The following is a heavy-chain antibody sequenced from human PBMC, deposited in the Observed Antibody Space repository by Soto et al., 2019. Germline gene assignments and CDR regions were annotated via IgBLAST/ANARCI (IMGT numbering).Heavy chain of an antibody. CDR1: GYAFPGYG. V-gene: IGHV1-3*01. Sequence: GAPVKVSCKAAGYAFPGYGISWVSQAPGQRLEWMGWINAGNGNTKYSQKFQGRVTITRDTSASTAYMELSSLRSEDTAVYYCARSIVVVPALDYWGQGTLVPVSS. J-gene: IGHJ4*02. CDR2: INAGNGNT. D-gene: IGHD2-21*02. CDR3: ARSIVVVPALDY.